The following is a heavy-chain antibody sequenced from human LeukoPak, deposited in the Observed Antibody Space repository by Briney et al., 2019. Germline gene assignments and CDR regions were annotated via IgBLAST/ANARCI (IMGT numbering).Heavy chain of an antibody. CDR3: ARVPGPYYSLDY. J-gene: IGHJ4*02. V-gene: IGHV1-69*13. CDR1: GYTFTGYY. D-gene: IGHD1-14*01. Sequence: SVKVSCKASGYTFTGYYMHWVRQAPGQGLEWMGGIIPIFGTANYAQKFQGRVTITADESTSTAYMELSSLRSEDTAVYYCARVPGPYYSLDYWGQGTLVTVSS. CDR2: IIPIFGTA.